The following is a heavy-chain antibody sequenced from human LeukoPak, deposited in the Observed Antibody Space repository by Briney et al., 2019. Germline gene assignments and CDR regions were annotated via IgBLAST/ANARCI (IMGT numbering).Heavy chain of an antibody. Sequence: PSETLSLTCTVSGGSISSSSYYWGWIRQPPGKGLEWIGSIYYSGSTYYNPSLKSRVTISVDTSKNQFSLKLSSVTAADTAVYYCARTSPAPFYDSSGYSDYWGQGTLVTVSS. J-gene: IGHJ4*02. CDR1: GGSISSSSYY. CDR2: IYYSGST. D-gene: IGHD3-22*01. V-gene: IGHV4-39*07. CDR3: ARTSPAPFYDSSGYSDY.